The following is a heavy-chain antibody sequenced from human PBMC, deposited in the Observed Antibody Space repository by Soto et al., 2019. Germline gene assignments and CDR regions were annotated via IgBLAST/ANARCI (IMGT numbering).Heavy chain of an antibody. V-gene: IGHV4-39*01. CDR3: GSRDCISTSCYFDWLLGSYYGMDV. Sequence: QLQLQESGPGLVKPSETLSLTCTVSGGSISSSSYYWGWIRQPPGKGLEWIGSIYYSGSTYSNPSLKSPGTVPVYTSKNHVSRKLSSVTAADTAVYYCGSRDCISTSCYFDWLLGSYYGMDVWGQGTTVTVAS. J-gene: IGHJ6*02. D-gene: IGHD2-2*01. CDR2: IYYSGST. CDR1: GGSISSSSYY.